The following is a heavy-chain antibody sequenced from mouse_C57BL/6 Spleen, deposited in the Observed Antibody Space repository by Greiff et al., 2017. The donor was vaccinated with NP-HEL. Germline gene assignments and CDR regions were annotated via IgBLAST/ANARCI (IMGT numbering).Heavy chain of an antibody. Sequence: QVQLQQSGAELVRPGASVKLSCKASGYTFTDYYINWVKQRPGQGLEWIARIYPGSGNTYYNEKFKGKATLTAEKSSSTAYMQLSSLTSEDSAVYVCARSYDYDAFFDYWGQGTTLTVSS. CDR1: GYTFTDYY. J-gene: IGHJ2*01. CDR3: ARSYDYDAFFDY. D-gene: IGHD2-4*01. CDR2: IYPGSGNT. V-gene: IGHV1-76*01.